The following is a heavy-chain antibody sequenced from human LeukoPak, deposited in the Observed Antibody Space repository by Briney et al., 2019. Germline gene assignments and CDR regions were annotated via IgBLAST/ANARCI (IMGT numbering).Heavy chain of an antibody. CDR2: IYPGDSDT. Sequence: GESLKISCKGSGYTFTNYWIGWVRQMPGKGLEWMGIIYPGDSDTRYSPSFQGQVTISADKSISTAYLQWSSLKASDTATYYCATYSSGWYYSFDIWGQGTMVTVSS. J-gene: IGHJ3*02. CDR3: ATYSSGWYYSFDI. D-gene: IGHD6-19*01. CDR1: GYTFTNYW. V-gene: IGHV5-51*01.